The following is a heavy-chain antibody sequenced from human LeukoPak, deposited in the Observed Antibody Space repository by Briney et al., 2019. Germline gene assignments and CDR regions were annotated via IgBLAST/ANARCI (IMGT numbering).Heavy chain of an antibody. D-gene: IGHD6-19*01. CDR2: ISSKANSYAT. CDR3: SRDTFSTGWYSDH. Sequence: GGSLRLSCAASGFTFSGSAMHWVRQASGKGLEWVGRISSKANSYATAYAASVKGRFTISRDDSKNTAYLQMNSLKTEDTAVYYCSRDTFSTGWYSDHWGQGALVTVSS. V-gene: IGHV3-73*01. J-gene: IGHJ4*02. CDR1: GFTFSGSA.